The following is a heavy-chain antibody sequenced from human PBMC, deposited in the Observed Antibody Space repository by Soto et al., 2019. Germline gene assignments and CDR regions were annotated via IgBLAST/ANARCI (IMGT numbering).Heavy chain of an antibody. Sequence: QLQLQESGPGLVKPSETLSLTCTVSGGSISSSSYYWGWIRQPPGKGLEWIGSIYYSGSTYYNPSLKSRVTMSVDTSKNQFSLKLSSVTAADTAVYYCARHSDYGDYRPFDYWGQGTLVTVSS. D-gene: IGHD4-17*01. V-gene: IGHV4-39*01. CDR3: ARHSDYGDYRPFDY. CDR1: GGSISSSSYY. J-gene: IGHJ4*02. CDR2: IYYSGST.